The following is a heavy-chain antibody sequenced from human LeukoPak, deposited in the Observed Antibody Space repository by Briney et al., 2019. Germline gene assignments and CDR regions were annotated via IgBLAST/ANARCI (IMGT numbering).Heavy chain of an antibody. Sequence: PGGSLRLSCAASGFTFSSYWMSWVRQAPGKGLEWVGNIKQDGSEKYYVDSVKGRFTISRDNAKNTLYLQMNSLRAEDTAVYYCAREARYSSSWYADYWGQGTLVTVSS. V-gene: IGHV3-7*01. CDR3: AREARYSSSWYADY. J-gene: IGHJ4*02. CDR1: GFTFSSYW. D-gene: IGHD6-13*01. CDR2: IKQDGSEK.